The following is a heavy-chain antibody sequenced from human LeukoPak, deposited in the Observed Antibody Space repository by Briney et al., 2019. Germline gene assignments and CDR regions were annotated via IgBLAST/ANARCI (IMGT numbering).Heavy chain of an antibody. J-gene: IGHJ6*02. CDR3: AKDPATYYYDSSGYRYGMDV. CDR1: GFTFSSYA. Sequence: GGSLRLSCAASGFTFSSYAMSWVRQAPGKGLEWVSAISGSGGSTYYADSVKGRFTISGDNSKNTLYLQMNSLRAEDTAVYYCAKDPATYYYDSSGYRYGMDVWGQGTTVTVSS. CDR2: ISGSGGST. D-gene: IGHD3-22*01. V-gene: IGHV3-23*01.